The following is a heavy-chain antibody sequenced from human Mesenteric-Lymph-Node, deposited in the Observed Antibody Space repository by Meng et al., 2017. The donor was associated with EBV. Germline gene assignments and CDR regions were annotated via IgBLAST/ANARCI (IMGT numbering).Heavy chain of an antibody. CDR3: ARALYSGYDYFD. J-gene: IGHJ1*01. CDR2: ISYSGNT. V-gene: IGHV4-30-4*01. Sequence: QVQLRASGPGLVNPSQTLSLTCGVSGDSISGGGYYWSWIRQPPGKGLEWIGYISYSGNTYYNTSLKSRLTISLDTSKNQFSLKLKSVTAADTAVYYCARALYSGYDYFDWGQGTLVTVSS. D-gene: IGHD5-12*01. CDR1: GDSISGGGYY.